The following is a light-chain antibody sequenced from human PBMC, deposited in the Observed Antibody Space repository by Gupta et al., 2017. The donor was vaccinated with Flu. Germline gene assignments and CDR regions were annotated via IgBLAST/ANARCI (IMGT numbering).Light chain of an antibody. CDR3: QSFDGNLSAYV. J-gene: IGLJ1*01. V-gene: IGLV1-40*01. Sequence: QSVLTQPPSGSRAPGQRVTHPCPRSSSNIGANYDVHWYQPLPGTAPQLLIQGNNNRPSGVPDRFSASKSGTSASLFITGLQADDEADYYCQSFDGNLSAYVFGSGTSVTVL. CDR2: GNN. CDR1: SSNIGANYD.